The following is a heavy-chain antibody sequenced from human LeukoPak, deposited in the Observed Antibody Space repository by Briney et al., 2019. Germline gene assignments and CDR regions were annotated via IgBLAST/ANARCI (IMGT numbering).Heavy chain of an antibody. J-gene: IGHJ5*02. CDR3: ALSEFRGGYDT. CDR2: IYYSGST. Sequence: PSGTLSLTCAVSGGSISSSNWWSWVRQPPGKGLEWIGYIYYSGSTNHNPSLKSRVTISVDTSKNQFSLKLSSVTAADTAVYYCALSEFRGGYDTWGQGTLVTVSS. V-gene: IGHV4-4*02. D-gene: IGHD5-12*01. CDR1: GGSISSSNW.